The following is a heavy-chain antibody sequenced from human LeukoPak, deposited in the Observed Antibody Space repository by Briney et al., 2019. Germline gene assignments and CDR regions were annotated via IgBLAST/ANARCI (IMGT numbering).Heavy chain of an antibody. CDR3: ASNRGSKSVAYCSGNCYIGYFDL. Sequence: GASVKVSCKASGYTFTSYYMHWVRQAPGQGLEWMGIINSSGGSTSYAQKFHGRVTMTRDTSTSTVYMELSSLRSEDTAVYYCASNRGSKSVAYCSGNCYIGYFDLWGRGTLVTVSS. D-gene: IGHD2-21*02. V-gene: IGHV1-46*01. CDR2: INSSGGST. CDR1: GYTFTSYY. J-gene: IGHJ2*01.